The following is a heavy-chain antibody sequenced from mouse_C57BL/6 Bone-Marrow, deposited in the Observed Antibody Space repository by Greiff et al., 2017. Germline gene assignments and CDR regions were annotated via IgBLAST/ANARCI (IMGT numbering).Heavy chain of an antibody. CDR2: IDPENGDT. J-gene: IGHJ3*01. CDR3: TLGSFAY. Sequence: VQLQQSGAEPVRPGASVKLSCTASGFNIKDDYMHWVKQRPEQGLEWIGWIDPENGDTEYASKFQGKATITADTSSNTAYLQLSSLTSEDTAVYYCTLGSFAYWGQGTLVTVSA. CDR1: GFNIKDDY. V-gene: IGHV14-4*01.